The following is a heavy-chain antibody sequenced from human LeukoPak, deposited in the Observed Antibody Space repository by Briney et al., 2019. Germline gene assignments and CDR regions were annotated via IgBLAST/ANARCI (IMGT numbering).Heavy chain of an antibody. D-gene: IGHD6-13*01. J-gene: IGHJ3*02. V-gene: IGHV3-48*03. Sequence: GGSLRLSCAASGFTFSSYEMNWVRQAPGKGLEWVSYISSSGSTIYYADSVKGRFTISRDNAKNSLYLQMNSLGAEDTAVYYCEGSSSWYSGDAFDIWGQGTMVTVSS. CDR1: GFTFSSYE. CDR2: ISSSGSTI. CDR3: EGSSSWYSGDAFDI.